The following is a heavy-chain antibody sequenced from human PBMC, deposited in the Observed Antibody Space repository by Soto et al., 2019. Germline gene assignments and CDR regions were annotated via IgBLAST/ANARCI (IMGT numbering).Heavy chain of an antibody. J-gene: IGHJ5*02. V-gene: IGHV3-33*01. D-gene: IGHD1-26*01. CDR2: IWYDGSNK. Sequence: HPGGSLRLSCAASGFTFSSYGMHWVRQAPGKGLEWVAVIWYDGSNKYYADSVKGRFTISRDNSKNTLYLQMNSLRAEDTAVYYCAREFFPDEWELPQGGWFDPWGQGTLVTVSS. CDR3: AREFFPDEWELPQGGWFDP. CDR1: GFTFSSYG.